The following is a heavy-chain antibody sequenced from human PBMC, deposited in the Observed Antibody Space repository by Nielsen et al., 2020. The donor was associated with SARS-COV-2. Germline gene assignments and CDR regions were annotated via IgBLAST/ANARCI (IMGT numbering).Heavy chain of an antibody. Sequence: SETLSLTCTVSGGSISSGDYYWTWIRQPPGKGLEYIGYISYTGNTYSDPSLKIRVTISRDTSKNQFSLKLTSVTAADTAVYYCARGGSYFDYWGQGTLVTVSS. J-gene: IGHJ4*02. V-gene: IGHV4-30-4*01. CDR2: ISYTGNT. D-gene: IGHD3-16*01. CDR1: GGSISSGDYY. CDR3: ARGGSYFDY.